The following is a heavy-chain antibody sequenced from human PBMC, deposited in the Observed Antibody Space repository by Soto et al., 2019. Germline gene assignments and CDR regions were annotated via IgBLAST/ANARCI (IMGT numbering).Heavy chain of an antibody. CDR3: ARHCSSSSCPGVDYYYDYMDV. V-gene: IGHV4-59*08. CDR1: GGSISSYY. CDR2: IYYSGST. Sequence: QVQLQESGPGLVKPSETLSLTCTVSGGSISSYYWSWIRQPPGKGLEWIGYIYYSGSTNYNPSLKSRVAISLDTAKNQLSLKLSSVTAADTAVYYCARHCSSSSCPGVDYYYDYMDVWGKGTTVTVSS. J-gene: IGHJ6*03. D-gene: IGHD2-2*01.